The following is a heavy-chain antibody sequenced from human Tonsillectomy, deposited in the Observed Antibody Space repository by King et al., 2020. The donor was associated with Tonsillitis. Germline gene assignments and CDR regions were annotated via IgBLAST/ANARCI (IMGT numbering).Heavy chain of an antibody. CDR1: GFTFSSYW. Sequence: QLVESGGGLVQPGGSLRLSCAGSGFTFSSYWMSWVRQAPGKGLEWVANIKQDGSEKYYVDSVKGRFTISRDNAKNSLYLQMNSLRAEDTAVYYCARGAWDSSGSGWGQGTLSTVSS. CDR2: IKQDGSEK. CDR3: ARGAWDSSGSG. D-gene: IGHD3-22*01. J-gene: IGHJ4*02. V-gene: IGHV3-7*03.